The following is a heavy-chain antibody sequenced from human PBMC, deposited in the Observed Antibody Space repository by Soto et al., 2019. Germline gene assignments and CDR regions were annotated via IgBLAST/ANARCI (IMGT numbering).Heavy chain of an antibody. Sequence: VGSLRLSCATSGFTFSSYEMNWVRQAPGKGLEWVSYISSSGSTIYYADSVKGRFTISRDNAKNSLYLQMDSLRAEDTAVYYCARDQEAGSFFPYYYGMDVWGQGTTVTVSS. CDR2: ISSSGSTI. CDR3: ARDQEAGSFFPYYYGMDV. V-gene: IGHV3-48*03. D-gene: IGHD6-13*01. CDR1: GFTFSSYE. J-gene: IGHJ6*02.